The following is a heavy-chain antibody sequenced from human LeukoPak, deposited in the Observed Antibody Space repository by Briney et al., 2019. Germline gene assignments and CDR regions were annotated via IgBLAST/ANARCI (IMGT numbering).Heavy chain of an antibody. Sequence: GESLKISCKGSGFSFTSYWIGWVRQMPGKGLEYMGIIYPADSDTRYSPSFQGQVTISADKSISTAYLQWSSLKASDTAMYYCARQVDYYYYMDVWGKGTTVTISS. CDR1: GFSFTSYW. J-gene: IGHJ6*03. CDR2: IYPADSDT. V-gene: IGHV5-51*01. CDR3: ARQVDYYYYMDV.